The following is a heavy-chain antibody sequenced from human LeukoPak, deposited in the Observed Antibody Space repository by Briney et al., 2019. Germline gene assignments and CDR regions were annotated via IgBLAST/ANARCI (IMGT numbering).Heavy chain of an antibody. CDR3: ARDRTVAPHYYYYYGMDV. V-gene: IGHV3-11*05. CDR1: GFTFSDYY. J-gene: IGHJ6*02. CDR2: ISGSSSYT. D-gene: IGHD6-19*01. Sequence: PGGSLRLSCAASGFTFSDYYMHWIRQAPGKGLEWVSYISGSSSYTNYADSVTGRFTISRDNAKNSLYLQMNSLRAEDTAVYYCARDRTVAPHYYYYYGMDVWGQGTTVTVSS.